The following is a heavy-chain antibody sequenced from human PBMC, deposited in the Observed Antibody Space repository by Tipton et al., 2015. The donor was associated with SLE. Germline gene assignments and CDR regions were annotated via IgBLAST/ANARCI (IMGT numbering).Heavy chain of an antibody. CDR3: AKNREYSGYLLPDY. V-gene: IGHV4-59*01. D-gene: IGHD5-12*01. J-gene: IGHJ4*02. Sequence: TLSLTCTVSGGSISTYYWSWIRQPPGKGLEWIGYIYYTGSTNYNPSLKSRVTISVDTAKNQFSLNLSSVTAADTAVYYCAKNREYSGYLLPDYWGQGILVTVSS. CDR1: GGSISTYY. CDR2: IYYTGST.